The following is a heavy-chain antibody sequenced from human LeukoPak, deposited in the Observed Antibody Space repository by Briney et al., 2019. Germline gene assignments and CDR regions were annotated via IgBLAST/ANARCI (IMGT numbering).Heavy chain of an antibody. J-gene: IGHJ6*03. Sequence: GGSLRLSCAASGFTFSSYSMNWVRQAPGKGLEWVSSISSSSSYIYYADSVKGRFTISRDNAKNSLHLQMNSLRAEDTAGYYCARVGAMDRGGVVIRRYYYYYYMDVWGKGTTVTVSS. CDR1: GFTFSSYS. V-gene: IGHV3-21*01. CDR2: ISSSSSYI. CDR3: ARVGAMDRGGVVIRRYYYYYYMDV. D-gene: IGHD3-3*01.